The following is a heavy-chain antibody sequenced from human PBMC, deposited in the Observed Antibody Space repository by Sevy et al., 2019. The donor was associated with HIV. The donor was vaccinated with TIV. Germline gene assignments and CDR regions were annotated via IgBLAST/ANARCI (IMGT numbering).Heavy chain of an antibody. V-gene: IGHV4-31*03. J-gene: IGHJ3*01. CDR2: ISYSGRT. D-gene: IGHD1-26*01. Sequence: SETLSLTCTVSGGSISSLNYYWSWIRQHPGKGLEWIGYISYSGRTSYNPSLKSRLTISLATSKNQFSLRLSSVTAADTALFYCARANAYLTSDAFDLWGQGTMVTVSS. CDR3: ARANAYLTSDAFDL. CDR1: GGSISSLNYY.